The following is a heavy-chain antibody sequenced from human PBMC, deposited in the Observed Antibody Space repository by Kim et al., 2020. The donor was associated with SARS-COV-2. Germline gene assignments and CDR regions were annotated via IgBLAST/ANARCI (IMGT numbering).Heavy chain of an antibody. D-gene: IGHD3-22*01. V-gene: IGHV1-8*01. CDR3: ARGGGGSPELTLITMIVVVTPPDNWFDP. J-gene: IGHJ5*02. CDR2: MNPNSGNT. CDR1: GYTFTSYD. Sequence: ASVKVSCKASGYTFTSYDINWVRQATGQGLEWMGWMNPNSGNTGYAQKFQGRVTMTRNTSISTAYMELSSLRSEDTAVYYCARGGGGSPELTLITMIVVVTPPDNWFDPWGQGTLVTVSS.